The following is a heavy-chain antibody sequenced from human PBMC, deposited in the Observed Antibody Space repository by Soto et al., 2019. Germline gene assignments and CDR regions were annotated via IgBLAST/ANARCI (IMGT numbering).Heavy chain of an antibody. CDR2: IYRTGST. CDR3: ACRDPGTSVDY. V-gene: IGHV4-4*02. J-gene: IGHJ4*02. CDR1: GGSFTSNNW. Sequence: PSDTLSLTCAVSGGSFTSNNWRTWVRQPPGQGLEWIGEIYRTGSTNYYPSLKSRDTIYLDKCENQLSLKVTSLTAADRAVYCVACRDPGTSVDYWGQGTLVTVSS. D-gene: IGHD1-7*01.